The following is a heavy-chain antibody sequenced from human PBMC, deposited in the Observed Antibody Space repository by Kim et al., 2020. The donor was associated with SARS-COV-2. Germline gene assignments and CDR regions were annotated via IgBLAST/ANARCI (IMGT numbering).Heavy chain of an antibody. Sequence: GESLKISCKGSGYSFTSYWIGWVRQMPGKGLEWMGIIYPGDSDTRYSPSFQGQVTITADKSISTAYLQWSSLKASDPAMYYCARMGSFGLYYDILTGPNGMGVWGQGTTVTVSS. CDR3: ARMGSFGLYYDILTGPNGMGV. V-gene: IGHV5-51*01. CDR2: IYPGDSDT. D-gene: IGHD3-9*01. CDR1: GYSFTSYW. J-gene: IGHJ6*02.